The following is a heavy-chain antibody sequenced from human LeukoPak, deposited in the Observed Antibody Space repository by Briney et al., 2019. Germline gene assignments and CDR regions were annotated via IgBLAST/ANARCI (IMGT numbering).Heavy chain of an antibody. CDR1: GGSISSSSYY. Sequence: PSETLSLTCTVSGGSISSSSYYWGWIRQPPGTGLEWIGSIYYSGSTYYNPSLKSRVTISVDTSKNQFSLKLSSVTAADTAVYYCASVLWFGESDYYMDVWGKGTTVTVSS. CDR3: ASVLWFGESDYYMDV. V-gene: IGHV4-39*07. CDR2: IYYSGST. J-gene: IGHJ6*03. D-gene: IGHD3-10*01.